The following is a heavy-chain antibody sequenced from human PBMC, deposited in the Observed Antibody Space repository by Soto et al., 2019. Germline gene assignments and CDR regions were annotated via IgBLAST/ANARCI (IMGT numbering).Heavy chain of an antibody. Sequence: ASVKGSCKASGYTFTSYGISWVRQAPGQGLEWMGWISAYNGNTNYAQKLQGRVTMTTDTSTSTAYMELRSLRSDDTAVYYCATAIGCRSHGYQRGWSHYGMDVWGQGTTVTVSS. CDR2: ISAYNGNT. V-gene: IGHV1-18*01. CDR1: GYTFTSYG. CDR3: ATAIGCRSHGYQRGWSHYGMDV. D-gene: IGHD2-2*01. J-gene: IGHJ6*02.